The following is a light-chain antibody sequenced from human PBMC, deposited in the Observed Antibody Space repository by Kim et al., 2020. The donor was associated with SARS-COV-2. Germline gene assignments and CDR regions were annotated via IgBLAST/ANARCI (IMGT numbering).Light chain of an antibody. V-gene: IGKV3-20*01. J-gene: IGKJ3*01. CDR3: QQYHNSPFT. Sequence: SPAESAAPFCWRSRSVSSNYLAWYQQRPGQAPKLLIYRSSSRDTGIPDRFSGGGSGTDFSLTISRLESDDFAVYYCQQYHNSPFTFGPGTKVDIK. CDR2: RSS. CDR1: RSVSSNY.